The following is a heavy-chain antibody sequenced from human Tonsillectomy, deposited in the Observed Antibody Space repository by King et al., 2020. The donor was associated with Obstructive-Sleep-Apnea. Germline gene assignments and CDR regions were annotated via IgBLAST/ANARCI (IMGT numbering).Heavy chain of an antibody. CDR1: GFTFSSYG. CDR2: IWYDGSNK. D-gene: IGHD3-22*01. Sequence: VQLVESGGGVVQPGRSLRLSCAASGFTFSSYGMHWVRQAPGKGLEWGAVIWYDGSNKYYADAWKGRFTIARDNSKNTLYLQMNSLRAEDTAVYYCAKTYYYDSSGYSAFDIWGQGTMVTVSS. CDR3: AKTYYYDSSGYSAFDI. J-gene: IGHJ3*02. V-gene: IGHV3-33*06.